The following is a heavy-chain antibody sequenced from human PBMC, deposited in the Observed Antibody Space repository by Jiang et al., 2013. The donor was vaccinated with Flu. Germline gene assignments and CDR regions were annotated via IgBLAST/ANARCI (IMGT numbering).Heavy chain of an antibody. CDR3: ARDLGYCSGGSCLPDDY. J-gene: IGHJ4*02. D-gene: IGHD2-15*01. CDR2: INPSGGST. V-gene: IGHV1-46*01. CDR1: GYTFTSYY. Sequence: KVSCKASGYTFTSYYMHWVRQAPGQGLEWMGIINPSGGSTSYAQKFQGRVTMTRDTSTSTVYMELSSLRSEDTAVYYCARDLGYCSGGSCLPDDYWGQGTLVTVSS.